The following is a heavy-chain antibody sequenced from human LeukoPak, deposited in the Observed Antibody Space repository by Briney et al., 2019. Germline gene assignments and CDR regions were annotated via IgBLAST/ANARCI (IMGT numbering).Heavy chain of an antibody. CDR2: IHYSGST. CDR3: ARHTSSAWYAWFDP. J-gene: IGHJ5*02. Sequence: SETLSLTCTVSGGSISGDFWSWIRQPPGKGLEWIGVIHYSGSTKYNPSLKSRVTMSVDTSKNQFSLRLRSVTAADTAVYYWARHTSSAWYAWFDPWGQGTLVTVSS. D-gene: IGHD6-19*01. V-gene: IGHV4-59*08. CDR1: GGSISGDF.